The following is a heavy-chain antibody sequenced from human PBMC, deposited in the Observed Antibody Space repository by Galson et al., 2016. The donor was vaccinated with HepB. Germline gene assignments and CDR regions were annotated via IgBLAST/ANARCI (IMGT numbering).Heavy chain of an antibody. CDR3: AREDGWEPYLFDY. CDR1: GYTFSSYA. V-gene: IGHV1-3*01. D-gene: IGHD1-26*01. J-gene: IGHJ4*02. CDR2: INGGNGNT. Sequence: SVKVSCKASGYTFSSYAIHWVRQAPGQRLEWMGWINGGNGNTKYSQKFQGRVTIIRDTSATTAFMELSSLRSEDTAVYYCAREDGWEPYLFDYWGQGTLVTVSS.